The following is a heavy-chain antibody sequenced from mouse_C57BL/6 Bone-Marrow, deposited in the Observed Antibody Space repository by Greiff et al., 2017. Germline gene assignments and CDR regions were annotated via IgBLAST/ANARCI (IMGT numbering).Heavy chain of an antibody. CDR2: IYPGSGST. Sequence: QVQLQQPGAELVKPGASLKMSCKASGFTFTSYWITWVQQRPGQGLEWLGDIYPGSGSTNYNEKFKSQSTLTVDTSPSTAYMQLSSLTSEDSAVYYCGRSLYDGYYGGAMDYWGQGTSVTVAS. CDR1: GFTFTSYW. V-gene: IGHV1-55*01. CDR3: GRSLYDGYYGGAMDY. D-gene: IGHD2-3*01. J-gene: IGHJ4*01.